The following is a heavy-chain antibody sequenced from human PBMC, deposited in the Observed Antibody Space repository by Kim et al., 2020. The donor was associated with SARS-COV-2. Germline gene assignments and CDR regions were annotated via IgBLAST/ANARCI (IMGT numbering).Heavy chain of an antibody. D-gene: IGHD5-18*01. CDR3: ARDPTAMVSYYFDY. CDR1: GFTFSSYA. J-gene: IGHJ4*02. V-gene: IGHV3-64*01. CDR2: ISSNGGST. Sequence: GGSLRLSCAASGFTFSSYAMHWVRQAPGKGLEYVSAISSNGGSTYYANSVKGRFTISRDNSKNTLYLQMGSLRAEDMAVYYCARDPTAMVSYYFDYWGQGTLVTVSS.